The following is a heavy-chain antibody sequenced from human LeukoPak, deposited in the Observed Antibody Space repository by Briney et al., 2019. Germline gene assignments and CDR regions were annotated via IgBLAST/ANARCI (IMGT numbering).Heavy chain of an antibody. CDR2: IKQDESER. CDR3: ARDGGRRDDY. CDR1: GFTFSSYA. Sequence: GGSLRLSCSASGFTFSSYAMSWVRQAPGKGLEGVANIKQDESERYYVDSVKGRFTISRDNAKNSLYLQMNSLRAEDTAVYYCARDGGRRDDYWGQGTLVTVSS. V-gene: IGHV3-7*01. D-gene: IGHD5-24*01. J-gene: IGHJ4*02.